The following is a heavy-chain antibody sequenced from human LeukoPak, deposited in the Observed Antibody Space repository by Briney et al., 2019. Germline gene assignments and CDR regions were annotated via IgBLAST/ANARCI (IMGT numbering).Heavy chain of an antibody. V-gene: IGHV3-30-3*01. Sequence: GRSLRLSCAASGFSFSTYAMHWVRQAPGRGLEWVALTAHDGSTNYYAEFVKGGFTISRDNSKTTLYLQMNSLRAEDTAVYYCARGAPRGYYYGMDVWGQGTTVTVSS. CDR3: ARGAPRGYYYGMDV. CDR1: GFSFSTYA. D-gene: IGHD1-14*01. CDR2: TAHDGSTN. J-gene: IGHJ6*02.